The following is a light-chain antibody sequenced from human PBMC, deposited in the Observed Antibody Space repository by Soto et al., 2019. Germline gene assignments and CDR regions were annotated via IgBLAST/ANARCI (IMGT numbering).Light chain of an antibody. Sequence: DTQMTQSPSSLPASVADRVTITCRASQSISNHLNLYQQKPGKVPEILIYGASSLQPVVPSRFAGSGCVTDFTLTITSLQPDDFANYYCQPVYSFPHTSGQGTKLEV. CDR2: GAS. CDR1: QSISNH. J-gene: IGKJ2*01. CDR3: QPVYSFPHT. V-gene: IGKV1-39*01.